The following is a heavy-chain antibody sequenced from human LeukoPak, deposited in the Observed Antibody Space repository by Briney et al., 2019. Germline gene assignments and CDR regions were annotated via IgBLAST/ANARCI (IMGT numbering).Heavy chain of an antibody. Sequence: GGSLRLSCAASGFTVRSNYMSWLRQAPGKGLEGGSVIYSGGSTYYADSVKGRFTISRDNSKNTLYLQMNSLRAEDTAVYYCARSGRGQYYFDYWGQGTLVTVSS. V-gene: IGHV3-66*01. CDR3: ARSGRGQYYFDY. CDR1: GFTVRSNY. J-gene: IGHJ4*02. D-gene: IGHD3-10*01. CDR2: IYSGGST.